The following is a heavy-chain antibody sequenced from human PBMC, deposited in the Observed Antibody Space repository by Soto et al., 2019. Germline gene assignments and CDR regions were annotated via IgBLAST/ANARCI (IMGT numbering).Heavy chain of an antibody. Sequence: SETLSLTCTVSGGSISSYYWSWIRQPPGKGLEWIGYIYYSGSTNYNPSLKSRVTISVDTSKNQFSLKLSSVTAADTAVYYCARGYYDFWSGSPLRAPDHYYYMDVWGKGTTVTVSS. D-gene: IGHD3-3*01. CDR3: ARGYYDFWSGSPLRAPDHYYYMDV. J-gene: IGHJ6*03. CDR1: GGSISSYY. V-gene: IGHV4-59*01. CDR2: IYYSGST.